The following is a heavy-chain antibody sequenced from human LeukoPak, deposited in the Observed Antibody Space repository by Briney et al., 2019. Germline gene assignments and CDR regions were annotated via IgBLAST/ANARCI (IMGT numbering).Heavy chain of an antibody. CDR1: GGSINNYY. CDR3: ARFIDEIDNWFDP. D-gene: IGHD3-16*02. J-gene: IGHJ5*02. Sequence: SETLTLTCTVSGGSINNYYWSWLRQPPGKGLEWIGYIYYSGSTNYNPSLKSRVTISVDTSKNQFSLKLTSVTAADTAVYYCARFIDEIDNWFDPWGQGTLVTVSS. V-gene: IGHV4-59*01. CDR2: IYYSGST.